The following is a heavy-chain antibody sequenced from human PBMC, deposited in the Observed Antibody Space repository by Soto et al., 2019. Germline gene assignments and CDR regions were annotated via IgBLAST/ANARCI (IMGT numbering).Heavy chain of an antibody. D-gene: IGHD3-16*01. CDR1: GGSISSGGYY. CDR3: ARSPEDGYDYVWGSYDYGMDV. J-gene: IGHJ6*02. CDR2: IYYSGST. V-gene: IGHV4-31*03. Sequence: SETLSLTCTVSGGSISSGGYYWSWIRQHPGKGLEWIGYIYYSGSTYYNPSLKSRVTISVDTSKNQFSLKLSSVTAADTAVYYCARSPEDGYDYVWGSYDYGMDVWGQGTTVTVSS.